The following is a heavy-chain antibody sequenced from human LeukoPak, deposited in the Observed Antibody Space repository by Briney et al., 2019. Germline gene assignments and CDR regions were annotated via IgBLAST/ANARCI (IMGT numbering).Heavy chain of an antibody. D-gene: IGHD5-24*01. J-gene: IGHJ3*02. V-gene: IGHV1-69*05. CDR3: ASRDGHNLSDAFDI. Sequence: AASVKVSCKASGGTFSSYAISWVRQAPGQGLEWMGGIIPIFGTANYAQKFQGRVTITTDESTSTAYMELSSLRSEDTAVYYCASRDGHNLSDAFDIWGQGTMVTVSS. CDR1: GGTFSSYA. CDR2: IIPIFGTA.